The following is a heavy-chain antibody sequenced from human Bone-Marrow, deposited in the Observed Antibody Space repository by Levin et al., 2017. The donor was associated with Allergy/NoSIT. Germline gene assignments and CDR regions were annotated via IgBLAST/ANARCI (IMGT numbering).Heavy chain of an antibody. CDR1: GYTFINDD. CDR2: MNPKSGYT. CDR3: AVAVVVPATIPAYHYGMDA. D-gene: IGHD2-2*01. V-gene: IGHV1-8*01. J-gene: IGHJ6*02. Sequence: AASVKVSCKASGYTFINDDINWVRQATGQGLEWMGWMNPKSGYTGYAQKFQGRVTMTRNASISTAYMELSSLTSEDTAVYYCAVAVVVPATIPAYHYGMDAWGQGTAVTVSS.